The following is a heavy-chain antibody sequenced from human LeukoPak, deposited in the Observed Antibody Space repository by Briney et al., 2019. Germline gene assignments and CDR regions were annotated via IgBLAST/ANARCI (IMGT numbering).Heavy chain of an antibody. D-gene: IGHD3-16*01. CDR1: GFTFSSYG. Sequence: GGSLRLSCAASGFTFSSYGMHWVRQAPGKGLEWVAVISYDGSNKYYADSVKGRFTISRDNSKNTLYPQMNSLRAEDTAVYYCAKEGGAGSDAFDIWGQGTMVTVSS. CDR3: AKEGGAGSDAFDI. J-gene: IGHJ3*02. CDR2: ISYDGSNK. V-gene: IGHV3-30*18.